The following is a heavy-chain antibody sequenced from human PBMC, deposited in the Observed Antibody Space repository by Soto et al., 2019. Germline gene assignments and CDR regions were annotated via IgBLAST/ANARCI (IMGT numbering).Heavy chain of an antibody. V-gene: IGHV3-23*01. CDR3: AKARDQQWVRLPFDH. CDR2: FSATSENT. J-gene: IGHJ4*02. CDR1: GFFFSSYT. D-gene: IGHD6-19*01. Sequence: EVQLLESGGGLVQPGGSLRLSCVGSGFFFSSYTMTWVRQAPGKGLEWVSSFSATSENTYYADSVRGRFTISRDNSKNTLFLQTHSLTAEDTAMYYCAKARDQQWVRLPFDHWGQGILVIVSS.